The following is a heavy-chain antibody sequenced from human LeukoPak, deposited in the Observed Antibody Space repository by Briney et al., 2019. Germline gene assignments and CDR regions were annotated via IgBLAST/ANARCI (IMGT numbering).Heavy chain of an antibody. V-gene: IGHV4-59*01. CDR3: ARGPPHGTMVGYYYYYYMDV. CDR1: GGSLSGYY. CDR2: IYYSGST. J-gene: IGHJ6*03. Sequence: SETLSLTCTVSGGSLSGYYWSWIRQPPGKGLEWIGYIYYSGSTNYNPPLKSRVTISVDTSKNQFSLKLSSVTAADTAVYYCARGPPHGTMVGYYYYYYMDVWGKGTTVTVSS. D-gene: IGHD4/OR15-4a*01.